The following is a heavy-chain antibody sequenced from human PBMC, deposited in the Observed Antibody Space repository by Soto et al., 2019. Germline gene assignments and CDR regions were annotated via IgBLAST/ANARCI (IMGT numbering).Heavy chain of an antibody. CDR3: ARVIEYSSSHYYYYYGMDV. V-gene: IGHV1-69*01. CDR1: GGTFSSYA. CDR2: IIPIFGTA. Sequence: QVQLVQSGAEVKKPGSSVKVSCKASGGTFSSYAISWVRQAPGQGLEWMGGIIPIFGTANYAQKFQGRVTITADESTSTAYMELSSLRSEDTAVYYCARVIEYSSSHYYYYYGMDVWGQGTTVTVSS. D-gene: IGHD6-6*01. J-gene: IGHJ6*02.